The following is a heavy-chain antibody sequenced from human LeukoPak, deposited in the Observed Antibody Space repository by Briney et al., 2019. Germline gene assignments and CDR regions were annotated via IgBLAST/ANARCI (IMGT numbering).Heavy chain of an antibody. D-gene: IGHD3-22*01. V-gene: IGHV4-59*01. J-gene: IGHJ4*02. CDR2: IYYSGST. Sequence: GSLRLSCSASGFTFSTYWMSWIRQPPGKGLEWIGYIYYSGSTNYNPSLKSRVTISVDTSKNQFSLKLSSVTAADTAVYYCARERYYYDSSGYYRYFDYWGQGTLVTVSS. CDR3: ARERYYYDSSGYYRYFDY. CDR1: GFTFSTYW.